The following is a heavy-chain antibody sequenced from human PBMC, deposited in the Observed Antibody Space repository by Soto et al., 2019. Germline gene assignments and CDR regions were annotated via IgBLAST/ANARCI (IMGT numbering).Heavy chain of an antibody. Sequence: PSETLSLTCAVSGGSISSGGYSWSWIRQPPGKGLEWIGYIYHSGSTYYNPSLKSRVTISVDRSKNQFSLKLSSVTAADTAVYYCARATYYYDSSGYYSWFDPWGQGTPVTVSS. J-gene: IGHJ5*02. V-gene: IGHV4-30-2*01. CDR2: IYHSGST. D-gene: IGHD3-22*01. CDR3: ARATYYYDSSGYYSWFDP. CDR1: GGSISSGGYS.